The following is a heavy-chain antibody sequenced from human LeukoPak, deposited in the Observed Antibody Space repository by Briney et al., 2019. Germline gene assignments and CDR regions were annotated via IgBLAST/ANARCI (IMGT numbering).Heavy chain of an antibody. J-gene: IGHJ6*03. V-gene: IGHV3-23*01. CDR3: ARDPRRNYYYYYMDV. CDR1: GFAFGSEA. Sequence: PGGSLRLSCAVSGFAFGSEAMSWVRQSPARGLEWVASISPGGGTTYYADYVKGRFIISRDNAKNSLYLQMNSLRAEDTAVYYCARDPRRNYYYYYMDVWGKGTTVTVSS. CDR2: ISPGGGTT. D-gene: IGHD1-14*01.